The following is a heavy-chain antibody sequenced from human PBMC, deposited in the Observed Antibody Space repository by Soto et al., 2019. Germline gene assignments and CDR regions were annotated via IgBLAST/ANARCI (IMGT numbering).Heavy chain of an antibody. CDR1: GYTFTSYY. D-gene: IGHD3-22*01. J-gene: IGHJ5*02. CDR2: INPSGGST. V-gene: IGHV1-46*01. CDR3: ARVALPYYYDSSGYSPGNWFDP. Sequence: QVQLVQSGAEVKKPGASVKVSCKASGYTFTSYYMHWVRQAPGQGLEWMGIINPSGGSTSYAQKCQGRVTMTRDTSTSTVYMELSSLRSEDTAVYYCARVALPYYYDSSGYSPGNWFDPWGQGTLVTVSS.